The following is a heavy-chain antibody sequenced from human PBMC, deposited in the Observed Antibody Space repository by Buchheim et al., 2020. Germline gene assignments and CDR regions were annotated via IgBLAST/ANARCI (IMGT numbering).Heavy chain of an antibody. CDR1: GGSISSGGYY. CDR2: IYYSGST. J-gene: IGHJ6*02. D-gene: IGHD5-12*01. CDR3: ARDSGYSGYEHFNYYYYYGMDV. Sequence: QVQLQESGPGLVKPSQTLSLTCTVSGGSISSGGYYWSWIRQHPGKGLEWIGYIYYSGSTYYNPSLKSRITTSVDKSKNQFFLKLSSVTAADTAVYYCARDSGYSGYEHFNYYYYYGMDVWGQGTT. V-gene: IGHV4-31*03.